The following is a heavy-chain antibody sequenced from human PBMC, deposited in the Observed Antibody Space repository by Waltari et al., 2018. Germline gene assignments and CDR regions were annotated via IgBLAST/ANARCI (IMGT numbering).Heavy chain of an antibody. CDR2: SIPILGIA. Sequence: QVQLVQSGAEVKKPGSSVKVSCKASGGTFSSYTISWVRQAPGQGLEWMGRSIPILGIANYAQKFQGRVTITADKSTSTAYMELSSLRSEDTAVYYCARDTIYYGSGSYPRYFDYWGQGTLVTVSS. CDR3: ARDTIYYGSGSYPRYFDY. CDR1: GGTFSSYT. V-gene: IGHV1-69*08. J-gene: IGHJ4*02. D-gene: IGHD3-10*01.